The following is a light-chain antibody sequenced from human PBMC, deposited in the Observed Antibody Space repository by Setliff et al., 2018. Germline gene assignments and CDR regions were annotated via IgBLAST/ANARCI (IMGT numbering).Light chain of an antibody. V-gene: IGLV2-14*03. J-gene: IGLJ1*01. CDR2: DVS. CDR1: SSDVGAYDL. Sequence: QSALTQPASVSGSPGQSITIPCSGTSSDVGAYDLVSWYKQHPGKAPKLIISDVSNRPSGASNRFSGSKSDNTASLTISGLQAEDEADYYCNAYTSRSTYVFGSGTKVTVL. CDR3: NAYTSRSTYV.